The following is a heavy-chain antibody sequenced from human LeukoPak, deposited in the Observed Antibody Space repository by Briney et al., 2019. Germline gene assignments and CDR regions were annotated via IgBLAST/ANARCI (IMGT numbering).Heavy chain of an antibody. D-gene: IGHD3-3*01. CDR3: ARSTPDFWSGYHDY. J-gene: IGHJ4*02. V-gene: IGHV4-4*09. Sequence: PSETLSLTCTVSGGSISSYYWSWIRQPPGKGLEGLGYIYTSGSTNYNTSLKSRVTISVDTSKNQFSLKLSSVTAADTAVYYCARSTPDFWSGYHDYWGQGTLVTVSS. CDR2: IYTSGST. CDR1: GGSISSYY.